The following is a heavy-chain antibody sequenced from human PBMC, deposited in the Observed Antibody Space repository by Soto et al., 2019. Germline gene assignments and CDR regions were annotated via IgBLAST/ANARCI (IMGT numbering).Heavy chain of an antibody. J-gene: IGHJ5*02. CDR3: VHPRSTVQIPPT. Sequence: GGSLRLSCSASGFTFSMFSMHWVRQAPGKGLEYVSGISSNGDSTYYADSVKGRFTISRDNSKNTLYLQVSSLRAVDTAVYYCVHPRSTVQIPPTWGQGTLVTVSS. V-gene: IGHV3-64D*06. D-gene: IGHD4-17*01. CDR2: ISSNGDST. CDR1: GFTFSMFS.